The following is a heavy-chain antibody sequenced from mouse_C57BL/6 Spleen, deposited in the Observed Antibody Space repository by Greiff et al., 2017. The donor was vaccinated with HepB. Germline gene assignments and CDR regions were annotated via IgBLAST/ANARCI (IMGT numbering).Heavy chain of an antibody. J-gene: IGHJ2*01. D-gene: IGHD1-1*01. CDR2: IDPETGGT. CDR3: TRNLGYYGSSLFDY. Sequence: QVQLQQSGAELVRPGASVTLSCKASGYTFTDYEMHWVKQTPVHGLEWIGAIDPETGGTAYNQKFKGKAILTADKSSSTAYMELRSLTSEDSAVYYCTRNLGYYGSSLFDYWGQGTTLTVSS. V-gene: IGHV1-15*01. CDR1: GYTFTDYE.